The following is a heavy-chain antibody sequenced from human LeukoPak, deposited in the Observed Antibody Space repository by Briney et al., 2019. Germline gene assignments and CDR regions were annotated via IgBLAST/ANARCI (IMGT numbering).Heavy chain of an antibody. J-gene: IGHJ5*02. D-gene: IGHD3-22*01. CDR2: INPSGGST. V-gene: IGHV1-46*01. CDR1: GHSLTSYS. CDR3: ARKVPNDSSGYYYRGQFDP. Sequence: ASVKVSCKAFGHSLTSYSMHWVRQAPGQGLEWMGIINPSGGSTSYAQKFQGRVTMTRDTSTSTAYMELSSLRSEDTAVYYCARKVPNDSSGYYYRGQFDPWGQGTLVTVSS.